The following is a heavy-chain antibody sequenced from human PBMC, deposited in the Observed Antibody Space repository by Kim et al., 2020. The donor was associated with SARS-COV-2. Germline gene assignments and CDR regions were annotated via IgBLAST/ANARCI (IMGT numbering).Heavy chain of an antibody. Sequence: ASVKVSCKASGYTFTGSYMHWVRQVPGQGLEWMGRIKPNSDGANYAQKFQGRVTMTSDTSISTGYMEVSSLRSEDTAVYYCVRRILTGTDHYWGHGTLVT. CDR1: GYTFTGSY. CDR2: IKPNSDGA. V-gene: IGHV1-2*06. CDR3: VRRILTGTDHY. J-gene: IGHJ4*01. D-gene: IGHD1-20*01.